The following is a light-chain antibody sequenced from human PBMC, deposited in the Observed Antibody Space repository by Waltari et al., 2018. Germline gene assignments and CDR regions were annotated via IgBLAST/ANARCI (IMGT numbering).Light chain of an antibody. CDR1: SSAVGDYNF. Sequence: QSAMTQPASVSGSPGQSTTISCPGTSSAVGDYNFISWYQQHPGKAPQLIISHVNSRPSGVSNRFSGSKSGNTASLTISELQAEDGADYYCSSYTTSNTLWVFGGGTKLTVL. V-gene: IGLV2-14*03. CDR3: SSYTTSNTLWV. CDR2: HVN. J-gene: IGLJ3*02.